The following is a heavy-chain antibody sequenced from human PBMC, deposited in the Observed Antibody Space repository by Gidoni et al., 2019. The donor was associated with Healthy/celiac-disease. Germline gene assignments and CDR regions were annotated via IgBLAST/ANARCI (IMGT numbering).Heavy chain of an antibody. CDR2: MNPNSGNT. V-gene: IGHV1-8*01. D-gene: IGHD2-15*01. J-gene: IGHJ6*02. Sequence: QVQLVQSGAEVKKPGASVKVSCKASGYTFTRYDINWVRQATGQGLEWMGWMNPNSGNTGYAQKFQGRVTITRNTSISTAYMELSSLRSEDTAVYYCARGPGLYCSGGSCSIGEGMDVWGQGTTVTVSS. CDR3: ARGPGLYCSGGSCSIGEGMDV. CDR1: GYTFTRYD.